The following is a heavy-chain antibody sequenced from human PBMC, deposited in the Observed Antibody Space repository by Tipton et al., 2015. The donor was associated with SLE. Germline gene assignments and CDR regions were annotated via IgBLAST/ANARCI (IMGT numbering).Heavy chain of an antibody. CDR1: GYSFTSYD. CDR2: ISAYNGNT. CDR3: VLVITNYYYYYMDV. V-gene: IGHV1-18*01. J-gene: IGHJ6*03. Sequence: QLVQSGAEVKRPGASVKVSCKGSGYSFTSYDINWVRQAPGQGLEWMGWISAYNGNTNYAQKLQGRVTMTTDTSTSTAYMELRSLRSDDTAVYYCVLVITNYYYYYMDVWGKGTTVTVSS. D-gene: IGHD3-9*01.